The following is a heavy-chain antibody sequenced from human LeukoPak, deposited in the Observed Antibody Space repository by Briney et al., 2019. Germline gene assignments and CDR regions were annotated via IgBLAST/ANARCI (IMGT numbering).Heavy chain of an antibody. CDR2: ISWNSGSI. CDR1: GFTFDDYA. V-gene: IGHV3-9*01. J-gene: IGHJ6*02. CDR3: AKGNIPYYYDSSGYSSPQDGMDD. D-gene: IGHD3-22*01. Sequence: GRSLRLPCAASGFTFDDYAMHWVRQAPGKGLEWVSGISWNSGSIGYADSVKGRFTISRDNAKNSLYLQMNSLRAEDTALYYCAKGNIPYYYDSSGYSSPQDGMDDWGQGTTVTVSS.